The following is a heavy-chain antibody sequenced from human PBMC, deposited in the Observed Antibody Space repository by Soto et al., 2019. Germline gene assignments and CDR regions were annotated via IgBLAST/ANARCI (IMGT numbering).Heavy chain of an antibody. V-gene: IGHV3-30*18. CDR2: ISYDGSNK. CDR1: GFTFSSFG. Sequence: QVQLVESGGGVVQPGRSLRLSCAASGFTFSSFGMHWVRQAPGKGLEWVAVISYDGSNKYYADSVKGRFTISRDNSKNTLYLQMNSLRAEDTAVYFCAKDRGSSGWAIAFDIWGQGTMVTVSS. CDR3: AKDRGSSGWAIAFDI. J-gene: IGHJ3*02. D-gene: IGHD6-19*01.